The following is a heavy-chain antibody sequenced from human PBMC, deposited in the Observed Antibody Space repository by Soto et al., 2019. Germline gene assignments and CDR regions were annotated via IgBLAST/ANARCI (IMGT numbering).Heavy chain of an antibody. CDR2: INHSGST. J-gene: IGHJ5*02. CDR1: GGSFSGYY. D-gene: IGHD3-22*01. CDR3: ERGESSGGYVGWLDP. V-gene: IGHV4-34*01. Sequence: SETLSLTCAVYGGSFSGYYWSWIRQPPGKGLEWIGEINHSGSTNYNPSLKSRVTISVDTSKNQFSLKLSSVTAADTAVYYCERGESSGGYVGWLDPWGQGTLVTVYS.